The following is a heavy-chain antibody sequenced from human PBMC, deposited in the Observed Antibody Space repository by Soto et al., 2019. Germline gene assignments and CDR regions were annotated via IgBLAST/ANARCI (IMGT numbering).Heavy chain of an antibody. CDR3: ARDGSAADATLHYYYGMDV. V-gene: IGHV1-2*04. J-gene: IGHJ6*02. D-gene: IGHD6-13*01. CDR2: INPNSGGT. CDR1: GYTXTGYY. Sequence: ASVKVTCKASGYTXTGYYMHWVRQAPGQGLEWMGWINPNSGGTNYAQKFQGWVTMTRDTSISTAYMELSRLRSDDTAVYYCARDGSAADATLHYYYGMDVWGQGTTVTVSS.